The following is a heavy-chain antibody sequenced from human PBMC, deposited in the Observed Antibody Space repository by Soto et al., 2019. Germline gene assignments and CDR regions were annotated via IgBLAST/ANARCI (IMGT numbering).Heavy chain of an antibody. Sequence: GSVKVSCKASGYTFTSYCISWVLQAPGQGLEWMGWISAYNGNTNYAQKLQGRVTMTTDTSTSTAYMELRSLRSDDTAVYYCARGGGLYYYDSSGYGWFDPWGQGTLVTVSS. CDR3: ARGGGLYYYDSSGYGWFDP. J-gene: IGHJ5*02. CDR1: GYTFTSYC. CDR2: ISAYNGNT. D-gene: IGHD3-22*01. V-gene: IGHV1-18*04.